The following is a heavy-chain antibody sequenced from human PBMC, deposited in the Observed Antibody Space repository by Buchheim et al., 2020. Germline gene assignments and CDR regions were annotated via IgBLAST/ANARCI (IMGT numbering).Heavy chain of an antibody. CDR1: GFTFSSYA. J-gene: IGHJ4*02. CDR2: ISGSGGST. V-gene: IGHV3-23*01. CDR3: AKGGDYYGSGSYSPHFDY. D-gene: IGHD3-10*01. Sequence: EVQLLESGGGLVQPGGSLRLSCAASGFTFSSYAMSWVRQAPGKGLEWVSAISGSGGSTYYADSVKGRFTISRDNSKNTLYLQMNSPRAEDTAVYYCAKGGDYYGSGSYSPHFDYWGQGTL.